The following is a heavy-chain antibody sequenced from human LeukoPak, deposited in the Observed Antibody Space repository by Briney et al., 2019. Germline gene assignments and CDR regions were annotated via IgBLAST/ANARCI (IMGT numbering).Heavy chain of an antibody. CDR1: GGTFSYYT. CDR3: ARAASEIPAAALTGSKYYYYYYMDV. Sequence: GSSVKVSCKASGGTFSYYTISWVREAPGQGLEWMERIIPFLGITNYAQKFQGRVTITADKSTSTAYMELSSLISEDTAVYYCARAASEIPAAALTGSKYYYYYYMDVWDKGTTVTVSS. V-gene: IGHV1-69*02. J-gene: IGHJ6*03. D-gene: IGHD2-2*01. CDR2: IIPFLGIT.